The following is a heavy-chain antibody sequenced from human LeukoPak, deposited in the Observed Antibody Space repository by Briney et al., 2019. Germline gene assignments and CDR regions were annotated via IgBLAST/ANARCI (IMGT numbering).Heavy chain of an antibody. CDR3: VKRSYSGTYYYDY. Sequence: QAGGSLRLSCSASGFTFSSYAMHWVRQAPGKGLEYVSSISSDGGSTYYADSVKGRFTISRDNSRNTLYLQMSSLRAEDTAVFYCVKRSYSGTYYYDYWGQGTLVTVSS. CDR1: GFTFSSYA. J-gene: IGHJ4*02. CDR2: ISSDGGST. D-gene: IGHD5-12*01. V-gene: IGHV3-64D*06.